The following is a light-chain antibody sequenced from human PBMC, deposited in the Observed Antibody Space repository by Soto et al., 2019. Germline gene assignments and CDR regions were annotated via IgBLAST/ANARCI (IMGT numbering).Light chain of an antibody. Sequence: DIQMTQSPSSLSASVGDRVSITCRASQGIRNALGWYRQKPGKAPEHLKYSASILQTGVPSRFSGSISGTEFALTIYSLQPEDFATYYCLQHNTYPYTCGQGTRLDIK. CDR3: LQHNTYPYT. V-gene: IGKV1-17*01. J-gene: IGKJ2*01. CDR1: QGIRNA. CDR2: SAS.